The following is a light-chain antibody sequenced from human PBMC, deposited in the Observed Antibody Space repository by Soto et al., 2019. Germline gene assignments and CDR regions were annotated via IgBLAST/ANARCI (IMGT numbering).Light chain of an antibody. CDR1: QSVGNN. Sequence: EIVMTQSPATLSVSPGERATLSCRASQSVGNNLAWYQQKPGQAPRLLIYGAFSRASGIPTMFSGSGSGTDFTLSISSLQSEDFAVYYCHQYNNWPRTFGQGTKVEIK. CDR3: HQYNNWPRT. CDR2: GAF. V-gene: IGKV3-15*01. J-gene: IGKJ1*01.